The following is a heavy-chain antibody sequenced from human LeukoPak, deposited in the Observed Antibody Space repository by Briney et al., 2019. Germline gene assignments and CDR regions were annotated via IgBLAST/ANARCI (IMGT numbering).Heavy chain of an antibody. Sequence: GGSLRLSCAASGFTFSSYAMSWVRQAPGKGLEWVSAISGSGGSTYYADSVKGRFTISRDNSKNTLYLQMNSLRAEDTAVYYCAKLLGIRNSGSYYGLDYWGQGTLVTVSS. CDR3: AKLLGIRNSGSYYGLDY. J-gene: IGHJ4*02. V-gene: IGHV3-23*01. CDR1: GFTFSSYA. D-gene: IGHD1-26*01. CDR2: ISGSGGST.